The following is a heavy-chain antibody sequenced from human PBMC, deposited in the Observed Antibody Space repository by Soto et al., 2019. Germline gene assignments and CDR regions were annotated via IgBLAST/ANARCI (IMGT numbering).Heavy chain of an antibody. J-gene: IGHJ5*02. Sequence: ASVKVSCKACGCTFTGYYLHWVRQAPGQGLEWMGWINPNSGGTNYAQKFQGRVTMTRDTSISTAYMELSRLRSDDTAVYYCAGVSCSGGSCYKIYWFDPWGQGTLVTVSS. CDR3: AGVSCSGGSCYKIYWFDP. CDR2: INPNSGGT. D-gene: IGHD2-15*01. CDR1: GCTFTGYY. V-gene: IGHV1-2*02.